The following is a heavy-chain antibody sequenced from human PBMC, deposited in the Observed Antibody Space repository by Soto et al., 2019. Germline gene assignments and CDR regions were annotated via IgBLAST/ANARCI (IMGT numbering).Heavy chain of an antibody. J-gene: IGHJ5*02. V-gene: IGHV4-61*01. Sequence: QVQLQESGPGLVKPSETLSLTCTVSGGSVSSGSYYWSWIRQPPGKGLEWIGYIYYSGSTNYNPALKSRVTISVDTSKNQFSLKLSSVTAADTAVYYCARLDPSGSYQNNWFDPWGQGTLVTVSS. CDR3: ARLDPSGSYQNNWFDP. CDR1: GGSVSSGSYY. D-gene: IGHD1-26*01. CDR2: IYYSGST.